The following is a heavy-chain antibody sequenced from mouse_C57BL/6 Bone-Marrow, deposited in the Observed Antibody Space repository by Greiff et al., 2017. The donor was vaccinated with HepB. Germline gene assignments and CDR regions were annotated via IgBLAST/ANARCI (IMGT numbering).Heavy chain of an antibody. CDR3: ARDDGYYVAY. V-gene: IGHV1-64*01. D-gene: IGHD2-3*01. J-gene: IGHJ3*01. CDR2: IHPNSGST. Sequence: QVQLQQSGAELVKPGASVKLSCKASGYTFTSYWMHWVKQRPGQGLEWIGMIHPNSGSTNYNEKFKSKATLTVDKSSSTAYMQLSSLTSEDSAVYYCARDDGYYVAYWGQGTLVTVSA. CDR1: GYTFTSYW.